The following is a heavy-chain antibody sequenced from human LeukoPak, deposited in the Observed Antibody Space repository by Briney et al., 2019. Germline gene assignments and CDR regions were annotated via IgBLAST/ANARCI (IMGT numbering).Heavy chain of an antibody. CDR2: IYYSGST. J-gene: IGHJ4*02. V-gene: IGHV4-30-4*01. CDR1: GGSISSGDYY. Sequence: PSETLSLTCTVSGGSISSGDYYWSWIRQPPGTGLEWIGYIYYSGSTYYNPSLKSRVTISVDTSKNQFSLKLSSVTAADTAVYYCARVGGGNFCFDYWGQGTLVTVSS. CDR3: ARVGGGNFCFDY. D-gene: IGHD4-23*01.